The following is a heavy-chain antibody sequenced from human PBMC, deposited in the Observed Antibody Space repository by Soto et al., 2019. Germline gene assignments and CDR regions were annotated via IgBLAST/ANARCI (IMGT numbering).Heavy chain of an antibody. V-gene: IGHV3-30-3*01. CDR3: ASEQLAVLRGVLDY. CDR1: GFTFRSYA. Sequence: GGSLRLSCAASGFTFRSYAMHWVRQAPGKGPEWVAVTSHDGSNKYYADSVKGRFTLSRDNSKNTLYLQMNSLRAEDTAVYYCASEQLAVLRGVLDYWGQGTLVTVSS. CDR2: TSHDGSNK. D-gene: IGHD1-1*01. J-gene: IGHJ4*02.